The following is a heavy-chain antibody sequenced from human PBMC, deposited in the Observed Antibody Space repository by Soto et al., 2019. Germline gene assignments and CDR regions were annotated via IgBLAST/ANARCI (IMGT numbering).Heavy chain of an antibody. CDR2: IYYSGST. Sequence: SETLSLTCTVSGASISSSSYYWGWIRQPPGKRLEWIGSIYYSGSTYYNPSLKSRVTISVDTSKNQFSLKLSSVTAADTAVYYCVRGSGKYYYGMDVWGQGTTVTVSS. CDR3: VRGSGKYYYGMDV. J-gene: IGHJ6*02. D-gene: IGHD3-10*01. V-gene: IGHV4-39*01. CDR1: GASISSSSYY.